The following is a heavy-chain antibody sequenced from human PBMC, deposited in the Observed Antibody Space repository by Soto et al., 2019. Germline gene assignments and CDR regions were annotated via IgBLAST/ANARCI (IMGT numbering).Heavy chain of an antibody. V-gene: IGHV4-34*01. CDR1: GGSFSGYY. Sequence: SETLSLTCAVYGGSFSGYYWSWIRQPPGKGLEWIGEINHSGSTNYNPSLKSRVTISVDTSKNQFSLKLSSVTAADTAVYYCLVSYSSSSHYSGQGTLVTVSS. D-gene: IGHD6-6*01. CDR3: LVSYSSSSHY. J-gene: IGHJ4*02. CDR2: INHSGST.